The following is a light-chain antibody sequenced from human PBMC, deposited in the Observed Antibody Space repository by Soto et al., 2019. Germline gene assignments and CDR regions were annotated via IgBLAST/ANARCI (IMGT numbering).Light chain of an antibody. V-gene: IGKV1-39*01. CDR1: QSISSY. CDR3: NQSYSTPYT. CDR2: AAS. J-gene: IGKJ2*01. Sequence: DIQMTQSPSSLSASVGDRVTITCRASQSISSYLNWYQQKPGKAPKLLIYAASSLQSGVPSRFSGSESGTDFTLTISSLEPEDFATYYCNQSYSTPYTFGQGTKLKIK.